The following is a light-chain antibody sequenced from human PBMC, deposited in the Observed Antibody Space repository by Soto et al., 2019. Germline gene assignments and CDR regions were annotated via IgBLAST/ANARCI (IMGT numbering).Light chain of an antibody. CDR1: RSNVGGYNY. CDR3: SSFAGGGNPVL. J-gene: IGLJ2*01. V-gene: IGLV2-8*01. Sequence: QSALTQPPSASGSLGQSVTISCTATRSNVGGYNYVSWHQQHQGKAPKLMIYEVTKRPSGVPVRFSGSKSGNTASLTVSGLQAEDEADYYCSSFAGGGNPVLFGGGTKLTVL. CDR2: EVT.